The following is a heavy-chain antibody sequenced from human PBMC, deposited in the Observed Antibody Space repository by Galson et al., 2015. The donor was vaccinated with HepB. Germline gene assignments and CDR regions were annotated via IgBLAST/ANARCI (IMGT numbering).Heavy chain of an antibody. CDR2: INAGNGNT. V-gene: IGHV1-3*01. J-gene: IGHJ4*02. Sequence: LEWMGWINAGNGNTKYSQKFQGRVTITRDTSASTAYMELSSLRSEDTAVYYCAREDTAMPWFDYRGQGTLVTVSSGSAHVRSYYFDYWGQGTLVTVSS. CDR3: AREDTAMPWFDYRGQGTLVTVSSGSAHVRSYYFDY. D-gene: IGHD5-18*01.